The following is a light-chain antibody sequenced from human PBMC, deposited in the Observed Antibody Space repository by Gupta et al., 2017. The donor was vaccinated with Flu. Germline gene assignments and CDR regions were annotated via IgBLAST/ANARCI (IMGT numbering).Light chain of an antibody. J-gene: IGKJ1*01. CDR3: QQYHSTPRT. CDR2: WAS. CDR1: QSVSHSSNNKDF. Sequence: QSRDSLAESLGERATINCKSSQSVSHSSNNKDFLAWYQQKAGQPPKLLISWASTRESGVPDRFSGSASGTDFTLNISSLQAEDVAVYYCQQYHSTPRTFGQGTKVEIK. V-gene: IGKV4-1*01.